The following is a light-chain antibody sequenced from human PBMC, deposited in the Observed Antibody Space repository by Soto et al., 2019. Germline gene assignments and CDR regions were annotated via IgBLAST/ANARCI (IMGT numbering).Light chain of an antibody. Sequence: EIVLTQSPATLSLSPGERATLSCRASQTVSNNYLAWYQQKPGQAPRLLIYGASNRATGIPDRFSGSGSGTDFTLNISGLEPEDFAVYYCQQYGSSGTFGQGTRVEIK. CDR1: QTVSNNY. CDR2: GAS. CDR3: QQYGSSGT. V-gene: IGKV3-20*01. J-gene: IGKJ1*01.